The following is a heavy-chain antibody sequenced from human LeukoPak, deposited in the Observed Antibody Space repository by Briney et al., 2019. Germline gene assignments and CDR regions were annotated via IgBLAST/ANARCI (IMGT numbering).Heavy chain of an antibody. V-gene: IGHV1-18*01. D-gene: IGHD5-18*01. CDR3: ARTTWIQLWPTGYYYFDY. CDR1: GYTFTSYG. Sequence: GASVKVSCKASGYTFTSYGINWVRQAPGQGLEWMGWISAYNGNTNYAQKPQGRVTMTTDTSTSTAYMELRSLRSDDTAVYYCARTTWIQLWPTGYYYFDYWGQGTLVTVSS. CDR2: ISAYNGNT. J-gene: IGHJ4*02.